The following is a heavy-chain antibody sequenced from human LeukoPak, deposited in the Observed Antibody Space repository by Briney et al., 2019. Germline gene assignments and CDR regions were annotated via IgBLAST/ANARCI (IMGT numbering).Heavy chain of an antibody. CDR3: ARDVARDYDSSGYPDY. J-gene: IGHJ4*02. V-gene: IGHV3-21*01. CDR1: GFTFSSYI. Sequence: PGGSLRLTCAASGFTFSSYIMNWVRQAPGKGLEWVSSISSSSSYIYYADSVKGRFTISRDNAKNSLYLQMNSLRAEDTAVYYCARDVARDYDSSGYPDYWGQGTLVTVSS. CDR2: ISSSSSYI. D-gene: IGHD3-22*01.